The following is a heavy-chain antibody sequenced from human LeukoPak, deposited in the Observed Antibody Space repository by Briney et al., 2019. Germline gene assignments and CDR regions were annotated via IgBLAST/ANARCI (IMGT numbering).Heavy chain of an antibody. J-gene: IGHJ6*03. CDR3: ARGPLGYCSSTSCPTGLAYYYYYMDV. CDR2: ISAYNGNT. V-gene: IGHV1-18*01. Sequence: ASVKVSCKASGGTFSSYAISWVRQAPGQGLEWMGWISAYNGNTNYAQKLQGRVTMTTDTSTSTAYMELRSLGSDDTAVYYCARGPLGYCSSTSCPTGLAYYYYYMDVWGKGTTVTVSS. D-gene: IGHD2-2*01. CDR1: GGTFSSYA.